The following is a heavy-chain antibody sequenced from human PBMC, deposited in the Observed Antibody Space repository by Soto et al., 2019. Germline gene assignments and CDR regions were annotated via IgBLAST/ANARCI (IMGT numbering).Heavy chain of an antibody. CDR3: ARDRYDILTGYYTRYFDY. J-gene: IGHJ4*02. D-gene: IGHD3-9*01. CDR1: GFTFSSYA. CDR2: LSYDGSNK. V-gene: IGHV3-30-3*01. Sequence: PGGSLRLSCAASGFTFSSYAMHWVRQAPGKGLEWVVVLSYDGSNKYFADFVKGRFTIFRDNSKNTLYLQMNSLRAEDTAVYYCARDRYDILTGYYTRYFDYWGQGTLVTVPQ.